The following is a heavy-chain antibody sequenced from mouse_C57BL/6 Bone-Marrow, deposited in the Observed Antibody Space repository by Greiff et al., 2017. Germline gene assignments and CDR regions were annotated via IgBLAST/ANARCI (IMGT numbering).Heavy chain of an antibody. J-gene: IGHJ2*01. CDR1: GYTFTSYW. D-gene: IGHD1-1*01. Sequence: VQLQQPGTELVKPGASVKLSCKASGYTFTSYWMHWVKQRPGQGLEWIGNINPSNGGTNYNEKLKSKATLTVDKSSSTAYMQLSSLTSEYSAVYYCARGGGSYYFDFWGQGTTLTVAS. CDR3: ARGGGSYYFDF. CDR2: INPSNGGT. V-gene: IGHV1-53*01.